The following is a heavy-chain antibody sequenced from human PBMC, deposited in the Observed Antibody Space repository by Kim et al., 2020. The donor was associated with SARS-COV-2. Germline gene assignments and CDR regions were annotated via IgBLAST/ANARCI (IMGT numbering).Heavy chain of an antibody. CDR3: ARAQWGAAYSSGSGAFDI. J-gene: IGHJ3*02. V-gene: IGHV3-21*01. CDR1: GFTFSSYS. Sequence: GGSLRLSCAASGFTFSSYSMNWVRQAPGKGLEWVSSISSSSSYIYYADSVKGRFTISRDNAKNSLYLQMNSLRAEDTAVYYCARAQWGAAYSSGSGAFDIWGQGTMVTVSS. D-gene: IGHD6-19*01. CDR2: ISSSSSYI.